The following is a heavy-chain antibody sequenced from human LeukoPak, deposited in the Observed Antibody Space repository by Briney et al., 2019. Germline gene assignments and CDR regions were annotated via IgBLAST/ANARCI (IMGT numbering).Heavy chain of an antibody. Sequence: GGSLRLSCAASGFTFNSYAMTWVRQAPGKGLEGVSGISSSGGTTYHADSVKGRFTISRDNSKNTLYLQMNSLRAEDTAVYYCVRKASYYDSSEDGYFDLWGRGTLVTVSS. D-gene: IGHD3-22*01. CDR3: VRKASYYDSSEDGYFDL. V-gene: IGHV3-23*01. CDR1: GFTFNSYA. CDR2: ISSSGGTT. J-gene: IGHJ2*01.